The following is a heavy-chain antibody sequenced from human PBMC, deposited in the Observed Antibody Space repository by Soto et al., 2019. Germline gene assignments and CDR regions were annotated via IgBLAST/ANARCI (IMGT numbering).Heavy chain of an antibody. CDR3: AREGSSGRQDRYFDY. V-gene: IGHV1-18*01. CDR2: ISAYNGNT. CDR1: GYTFTSYG. D-gene: IGHD6-19*01. Sequence: WASVKVSCKASGYTFTSYGISWVRQAPGQGLEWMGWISAYNGNTNYAQKLQGRVTMTTDTSTSTAYMELRSLRSDDTAVYYCAREGSSGRQDRYFDYWGQGTLVTVSS. J-gene: IGHJ4*02.